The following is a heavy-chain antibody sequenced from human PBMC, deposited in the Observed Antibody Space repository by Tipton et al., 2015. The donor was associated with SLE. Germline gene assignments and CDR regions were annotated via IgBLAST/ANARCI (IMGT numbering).Heavy chain of an antibody. CDR2: IYRSGST. CDR1: GGSITSDDYS. J-gene: IGHJ6*02. Sequence: TLSLTCAVSGGSITSDDYSWSWIRRPPGKGLEWIGYIYRSGSTYYNPSLKSRLTISVDTSKNQFSLKLSSVTAADTAVYYCARDIYYGMDVWGQGTTVTVSS. CDR3: ARDIYYGMDV. D-gene: IGHD5-12*01. V-gene: IGHV4-30-2*01.